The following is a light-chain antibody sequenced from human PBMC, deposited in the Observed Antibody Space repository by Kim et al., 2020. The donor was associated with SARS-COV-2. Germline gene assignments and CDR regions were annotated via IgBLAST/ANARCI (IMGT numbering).Light chain of an antibody. CDR2: DDD. CDR1: SANIGNNF. J-gene: IGLJ2*01. Sequence: QSLLTQPPSVSAAPGQKVTIPCSGNSANIGNNFVSWFQQLPGAAPKLVIYDDDQRPSGIPHRFSGSKSGTSATLGITGLQTGDEADYYCGAWDSSLSVVLFGGGTKVTVL. CDR3: GAWDSSLSVVL. V-gene: IGLV1-51*01.